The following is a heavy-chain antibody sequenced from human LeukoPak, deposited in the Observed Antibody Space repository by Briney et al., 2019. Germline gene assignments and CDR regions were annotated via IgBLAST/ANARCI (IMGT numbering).Heavy chain of an antibody. V-gene: IGHV1-3*01. Sequence: ASVKVSCKASGYTFTSYVVHWVRQTPGQRLEWMGWINAGNGDTKYSQGFQGRVTITRDTSASTAYMEVSSLRSEDTTVYYCARAPRSGWYWDYWGQGTPVTVSS. D-gene: IGHD6-19*01. CDR2: INAGNGDT. CDR3: ARAPRSGWYWDY. CDR1: GYTFTSYV. J-gene: IGHJ4*02.